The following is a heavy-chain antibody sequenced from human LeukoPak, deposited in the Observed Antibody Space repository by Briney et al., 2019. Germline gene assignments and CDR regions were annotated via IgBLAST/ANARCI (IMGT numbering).Heavy chain of an antibody. Sequence: GGSLRLSCAASGFIVSSNYMSWVRQAPGKGLEWVSIIYSGGSTYYADSVKGRFTISRDSSKNTLYLQMNSLRAEDTAVYYCTSAPYSSSWYRPYGDYYYGMDVWGQGTTVTVSS. CDR3: TSAPYSSSWYRPYGDYYYGMDV. J-gene: IGHJ6*02. CDR1: GFIVSSNY. D-gene: IGHD6-13*01. V-gene: IGHV3-53*01. CDR2: IYSGGST.